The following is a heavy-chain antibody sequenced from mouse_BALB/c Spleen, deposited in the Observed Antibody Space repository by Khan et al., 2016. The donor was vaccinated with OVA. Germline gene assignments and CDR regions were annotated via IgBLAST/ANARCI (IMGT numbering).Heavy chain of an antibody. CDR1: GFTFTDYS. CDR2: INTETGEP. J-gene: IGHJ3*01. CDR3: ARNFLYYYGSSPVAY. Sequence: QIQLVQSGPELKKPGETVKISCKASGFTFTDYSMHWVKQAPGKGLKWMSWINTETGEPTYADDFKGRFAFSLETSASTAYLQINNLKNEDTATCLCARNFLYYYGSSPVAYWGQGTLVTVSA. D-gene: IGHD1-1*01. V-gene: IGHV9-2-1*01.